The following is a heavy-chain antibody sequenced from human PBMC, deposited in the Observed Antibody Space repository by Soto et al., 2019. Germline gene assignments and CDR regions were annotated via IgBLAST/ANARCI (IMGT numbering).Heavy chain of an antibody. CDR1: GFTFSSYG. CDR2: IWYDGSNK. V-gene: IGHV3-33*01. CDR3: ARRDFWSGYSISRGFDP. J-gene: IGHJ5*02. Sequence: GGSLRLSCAASGFTFSSYGMHWVRQAPGKGLEWVAVIWYDGSNKYYADSVKGRFTISRDNSKNTLYLQMNSLRAEDTAVYYCARRDFWSGYSISRGFDPWGQGTLVTVSS. D-gene: IGHD3-3*01.